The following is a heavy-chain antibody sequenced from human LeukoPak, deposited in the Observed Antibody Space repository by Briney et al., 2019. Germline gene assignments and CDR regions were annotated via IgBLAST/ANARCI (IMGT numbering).Heavy chain of an antibody. J-gene: IGHJ4*02. V-gene: IGHV1-2*02. D-gene: IGHD3-22*01. CDR1: GYTFTVYY. CDR2: INPNSGGT. Sequence: ASLKVSSMASGYTFTVYYMHSVPPAPGQGREWMGWINPNSGGTNFAPKFQGRVTMTRDTSISTAYMELSRLRSDDTAVYYCARDFPYYYDSSGYPYWGQGTLVTVSS. CDR3: ARDFPYYYDSSGYPY.